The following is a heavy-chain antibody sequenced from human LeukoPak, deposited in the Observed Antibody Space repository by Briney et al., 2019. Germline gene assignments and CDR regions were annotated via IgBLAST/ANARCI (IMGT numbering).Heavy chain of an antibody. CDR1: GGSISSSSYY. Sequence: PSETLSLTCTVSGGSISSSSYYWGWIRQPPGKGLEWIGEINHSGSTNYNPSLKSRVTISVDTSKNQFSLKLSSVTAADTAVYYCARGGGSAVVVVAATPTRGWFDPWGQGTLVTVSS. CDR3: ARGGGSAVVVVAATPTRGWFDP. D-gene: IGHD2-15*01. CDR2: INHSGST. J-gene: IGHJ5*02. V-gene: IGHV4-39*07.